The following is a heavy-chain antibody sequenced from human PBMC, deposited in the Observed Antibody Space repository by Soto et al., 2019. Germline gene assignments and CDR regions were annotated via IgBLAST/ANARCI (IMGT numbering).Heavy chain of an antibody. Sequence: ASVKVSCKASGYTFTGYDMHWVRQAPGQGLEWMGWINPNSGGTNYAQKFQGWVTMTRDTSISSAYMELSRLRSDDTAVYYCARDQGCSGGSCYYYGMDVWGQGTTVTVSS. CDR2: INPNSGGT. J-gene: IGHJ6*02. V-gene: IGHV1-2*04. CDR1: GYTFTGYD. CDR3: ARDQGCSGGSCYYYGMDV. D-gene: IGHD2-15*01.